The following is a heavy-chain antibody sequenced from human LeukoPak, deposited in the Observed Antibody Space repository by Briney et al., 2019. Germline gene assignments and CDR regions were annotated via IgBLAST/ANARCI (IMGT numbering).Heavy chain of an antibody. Sequence: SQTLSLTCAISGDSVSSNSAAWNWIRQSPSRGLEWLGRTYYRSKWYNDYAVSVKSRITINPDTSKNQFSLQLNSVTPEDTAVYYCAKVGSGDYYGYKGVVDYWGQGTLVTVSS. CDR1: GDSVSSNSAA. D-gene: IGHD3-16*01. CDR3: AKVGSGDYYGYKGVVDY. CDR2: TYYRSKWYN. V-gene: IGHV6-1*01. J-gene: IGHJ4*02.